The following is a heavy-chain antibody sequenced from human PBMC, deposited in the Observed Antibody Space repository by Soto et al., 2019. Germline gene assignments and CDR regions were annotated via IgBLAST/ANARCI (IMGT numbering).Heavy chain of an antibody. CDR2: ITSSSSYI. CDR1: AFTFSLYS. Sequence: WGSPSVFCGPYAFTFSLYSMNRVRQAPGKGLEWVASITSSSSYIYYEDSLKGRFTISRDNAKNSLFLQLDSLRAEDTAVYFCVRARYTDSRPDYWGQGTMVTGSS. V-gene: IGHV3-21*01. CDR3: VRARYTDSRPDY. D-gene: IGHD1-1*01. J-gene: IGHJ4*02.